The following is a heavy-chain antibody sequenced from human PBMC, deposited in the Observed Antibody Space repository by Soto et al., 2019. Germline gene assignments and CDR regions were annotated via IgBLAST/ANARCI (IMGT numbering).Heavy chain of an antibody. CDR2: IYYSGST. CDR1: GGSISSYY. CDR3: AREGGYCYGHWFDP. Sequence: QVQLQESGPGLVKPSETLSLTCTVSGGSISSYYWSWIRQPPGKGLEWIGYIYYSGSTNYNPSLKWRVPXXAXTXXHHLSLKLSSVTAADTAVYYCAREGGYCYGHWFDPWGQGTLVTVSS. D-gene: IGHD5-18*01. J-gene: IGHJ5*02. V-gene: IGHV4-59*01.